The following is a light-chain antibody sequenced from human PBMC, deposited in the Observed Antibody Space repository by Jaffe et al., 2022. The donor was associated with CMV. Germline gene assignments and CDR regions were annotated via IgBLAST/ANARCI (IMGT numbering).Light chain of an antibody. CDR1: RSDVGSYAL. CDR3: CSYVGSSTWM. CDR2: EVN. J-gene: IGLJ3*02. Sequence: QSALTQPASVSGSPGQSVTISCTGSRSDVGSYALVSWFQHDPGQAPKLIIYEVNKRPSGISPRFSGSKSGNTASLTISGLQAEDEADYYCCSYVGSSTWMFGGGTKLTVL. V-gene: IGLV2-23*02.